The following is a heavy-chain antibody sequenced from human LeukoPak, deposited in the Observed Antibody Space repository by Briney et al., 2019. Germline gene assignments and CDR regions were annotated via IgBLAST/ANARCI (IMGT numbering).Heavy chain of an antibody. CDR3: ANSLGALAGPFEY. J-gene: IGHJ4*02. V-gene: IGHV3-33*06. CDR1: GFIFSGYG. CDR2: IWYDGSNK. Sequence: GRSLRLSCAASGFIFSGYGMHWVRQAPGKGLEWVAVIWYDGSNKYYADSVKGRFTISRDNSKNTLYLQTNSLRANDTAVYYCANSLGALAGPFEYWGQGTLVTVSS. D-gene: IGHD6-19*01.